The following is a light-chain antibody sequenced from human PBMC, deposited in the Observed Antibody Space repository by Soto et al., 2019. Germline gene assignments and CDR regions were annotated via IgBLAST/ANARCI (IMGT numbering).Light chain of an antibody. V-gene: IGKV4-1*01. CDR2: WAS. CDR1: QSVLYSSNNKNY. Sequence: DIVMTQSPDSLPVSLGERATNNCKSGQSVLYSSNNKNYLAWYQQKPGQPPKLLIYWASTRESGVPDRFSGSGSGTDFTLTISSLQAEDVAVYYCQQYYSTPLTFGGGTKVDIK. J-gene: IGKJ4*01. CDR3: QQYYSTPLT.